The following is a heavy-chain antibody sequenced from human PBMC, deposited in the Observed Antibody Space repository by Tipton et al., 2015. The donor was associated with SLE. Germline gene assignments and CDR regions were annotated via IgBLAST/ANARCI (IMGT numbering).Heavy chain of an antibody. CDR3: ARQGAVAGFDY. V-gene: IGHV4-38-2*02. CDR1: DYSISSGYY. Sequence: TLSLTCTVSDYSISSGYYWGWIRQPPGKGLEWIGSIYHSGSTYYNPSLKSRVTISVDTSKNQFSLKLSSVTAADTAVYYCARQGAVAGFDYWGQGTLVTVSS. CDR2: IYHSGST. J-gene: IGHJ4*02. D-gene: IGHD6-19*01.